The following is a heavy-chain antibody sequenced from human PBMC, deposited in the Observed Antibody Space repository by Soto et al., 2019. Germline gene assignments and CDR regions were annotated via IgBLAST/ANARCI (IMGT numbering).Heavy chain of an antibody. Sequence: QVQLVQSGVEVKKPGASVTVSCKASGYTFTSYGIVWVRQAPGQGLGWRGWISAYNGNTSYAQKYQDRVTMTRDTSTDTAHMELRSLTSDDTAVYYCARRYCGRTSCYGFFDYWGQGTLVTVSS. D-gene: IGHD2-2*01. V-gene: IGHV1-18*01. CDR1: GYTFTSYG. J-gene: IGHJ4*02. CDR2: ISAYNGNT. CDR3: ARRYCGRTSCYGFFDY.